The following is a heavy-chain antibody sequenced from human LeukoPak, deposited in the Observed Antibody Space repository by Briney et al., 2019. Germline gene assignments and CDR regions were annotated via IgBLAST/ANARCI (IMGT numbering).Heavy chain of an antibody. V-gene: IGHV4-59*11. Sequence: SDTLSLICTVSGDSINRHFWTCIRQPPAKGLECLGYIYSHGTNAYNTSLESRLTLSTDTSKNQFSLTLRSVTTADTAVDFCGRVTRTHDAFDVWGEPVIVTVSS. CDR2: IYSHGTN. CDR3: GRVTRTHDAFDV. D-gene: IGHD2-21*02. J-gene: IGHJ3*01. CDR1: GDSINRHF.